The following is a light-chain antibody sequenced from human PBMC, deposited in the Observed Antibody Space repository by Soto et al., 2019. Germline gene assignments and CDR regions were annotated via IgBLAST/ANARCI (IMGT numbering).Light chain of an antibody. V-gene: IGLV1-40*01. J-gene: IGLJ1*01. CDR3: QSYDSSLSGYV. Sequence: QSVLTQPPSASGTPGQRVTISCSGSTANIGSNYVNWYQQLPGTAPKLLIYANTDRPSGVPNRFSGSKSGTSASLAITGLQAEDEADYYCQSYDSSLSGYVFGTGTKLTVL. CDR1: TANIGSNY. CDR2: ANT.